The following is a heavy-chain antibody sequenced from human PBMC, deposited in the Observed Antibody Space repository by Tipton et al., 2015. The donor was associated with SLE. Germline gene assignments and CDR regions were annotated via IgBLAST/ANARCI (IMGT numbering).Heavy chain of an antibody. CDR3: ARARGIAVAGAFFDY. V-gene: IGHV3-64*01. D-gene: IGHD6-19*01. Sequence: SLRLSCAASGFTFSSYAMHWVRQAPGKGLEYVSAISSNGGSTYYANSVKGRFTISRGNSKNTLYLQMGSLRAEDMAVYYCARARGIAVAGAFFDYWGQGTLVTVSS. J-gene: IGHJ4*02. CDR2: ISSNGGST. CDR1: GFTFSSYA.